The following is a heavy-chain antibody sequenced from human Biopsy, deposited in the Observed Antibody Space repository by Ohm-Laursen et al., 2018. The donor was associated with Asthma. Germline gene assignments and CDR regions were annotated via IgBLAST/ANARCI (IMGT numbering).Heavy chain of an antibody. Sequence: SSVKVSCKASGGTFSSYAISWVRQAPGQGLEWMGGIIPIFGTANYAQKFQGRVTITADESTSTAYMELSSLRSEDTAVYYCAESDYYGSGYYYGMDVWGQGTTVTVSS. J-gene: IGHJ6*02. CDR1: GGTFSSYA. V-gene: IGHV1-69*01. CDR2: IIPIFGTA. CDR3: AESDYYGSGYYYGMDV. D-gene: IGHD3-10*01.